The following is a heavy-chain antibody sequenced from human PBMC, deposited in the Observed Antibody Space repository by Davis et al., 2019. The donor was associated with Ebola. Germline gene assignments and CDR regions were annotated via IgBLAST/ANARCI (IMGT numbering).Heavy chain of an antibody. V-gene: IGHV1-69*13. D-gene: IGHD1-26*01. CDR3: AKDHLNEGGATTGAFDI. J-gene: IGHJ3*02. Sequence: SVKVSCKASGYTFTSYYMHWVRQAPGQGLEWMGGIIPIFGTANYAQKFQGRVTITADESTSTAYMELSSLRSEDTAVYYCAKDHLNEGGATTGAFDIWGQGTMVTVSS. CDR2: IIPIFGTA. CDR1: GYTFTSYY.